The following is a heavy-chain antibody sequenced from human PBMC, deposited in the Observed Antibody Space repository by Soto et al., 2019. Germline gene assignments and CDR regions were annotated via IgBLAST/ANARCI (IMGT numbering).Heavy chain of an antibody. J-gene: IGHJ6*03. CDR2: IYPGDSDT. D-gene: IGHD2-2*01. CDR3: ARHGIVVVPAALSLNYYYYYMDV. V-gene: IGHV5-51*01. CDR1: GYSFTSYW. Sequence: GESQKISCKGAGYSFTSYWIGWVRQMPGKGLEWMGIIYPGDSDTRYSPSFQGQVTISADKSISTAYLQWSSLKASDTAMYYCARHGIVVVPAALSLNYYYYYMDVWGKGTTVTVSS.